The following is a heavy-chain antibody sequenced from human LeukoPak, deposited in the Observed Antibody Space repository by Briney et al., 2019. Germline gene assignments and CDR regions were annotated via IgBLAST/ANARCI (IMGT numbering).Heavy chain of an antibody. J-gene: IGHJ4*02. V-gene: IGHV4-61*01. CDR1: GYSISSGYY. CDR3: ATDPIYIVGATKYNY. CDR2: IYYSGST. Sequence: SETLSLTCTVSGYSISSGYYWSWIRQPPGKGLEWIGYIYYSGSTNYNPSLKSRVTILVDTSKNQFSLKLSSVTAADTAVYYCATDPIYIVGATKYNYWGQGTLVTVSS. D-gene: IGHD1-26*01.